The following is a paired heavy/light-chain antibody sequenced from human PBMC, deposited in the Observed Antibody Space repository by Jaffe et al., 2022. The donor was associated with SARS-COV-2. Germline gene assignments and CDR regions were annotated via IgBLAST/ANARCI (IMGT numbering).Light chain of an antibody. CDR2: KAS. V-gene: IGKV1-5*03. Sequence: DIQMTQSPSALSASIGDRVTITCRASQSISSWLAWYQQKPGKAPKVLIYKASTLETGVPSRFSGSGSGTEFTLTISSLQPDDFATYYCQQYNSYLTFGQGTKVEIK. J-gene: IGKJ1*01. CDR1: QSISSW. CDR3: QQYNSYLT.
Heavy chain of an antibody. Sequence: EAQLVESGGGLVRPGGALRLSCAASGFTLSGYEFNWVRQAPGKGLEWVSHISSSGTTIYYADSVKGRFTISRDNAKNSLFLQMNSLRAEDTAVYYCARERAYSNGVLGFWGQGTLVTVSS. CDR1: GFTLSGYE. CDR2: ISSSGTTI. CDR3: ARERAYSNGVLGF. J-gene: IGHJ4*02. V-gene: IGHV3-48*03. D-gene: IGHD6-19*01.